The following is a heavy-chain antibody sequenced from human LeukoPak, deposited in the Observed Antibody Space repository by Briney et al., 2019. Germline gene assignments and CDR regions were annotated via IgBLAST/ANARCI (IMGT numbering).Heavy chain of an antibody. J-gene: IGHJ6*02. CDR2: ISYDGTNK. V-gene: IGHV3-30*18. Sequence: PGGSLRLSCAASGFTFSNYGMHWVRQAPGKGLEWVAVISYDGTNKYYADSVKGRFTISRDNSKNTLSLQMNSLRVEDTAVYYCAKSSTYHYYGMDVWGQGTTVTVSS. CDR1: GFTFSNYG. CDR3: AKSSTYHYYGMDV. D-gene: IGHD2-21*01.